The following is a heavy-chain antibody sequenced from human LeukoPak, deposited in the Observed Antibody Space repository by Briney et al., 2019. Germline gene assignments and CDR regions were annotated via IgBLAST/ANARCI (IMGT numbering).Heavy chain of an antibody. Sequence: PSETLSLTCAVSGGSISSGGYSWSWIRQPPGKGLEWIGYIYYSGSTYYNPSLKSRVTISVDTSKNQFSLKLSSVTAADTAVYYCARQKNSGSWRRINWFDPWGQGTLVTVSS. CDR1: GGSISSGGYS. CDR2: IYYSGST. V-gene: IGHV4-30-4*07. D-gene: IGHD1-26*01. CDR3: ARQKNSGSWRRINWFDP. J-gene: IGHJ5*02.